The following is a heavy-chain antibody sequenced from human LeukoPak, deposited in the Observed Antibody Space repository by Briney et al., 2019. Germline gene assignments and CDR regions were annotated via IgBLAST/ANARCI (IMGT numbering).Heavy chain of an antibody. CDR1: GGTFSSYA. D-gene: IGHD3-3*01. V-gene: IGHV1-69*05. CDR2: IIPIFGTA. Sequence: SVKVSCKASGGTFSSYAISWVRQAPGQGLEWMGGIIPIFGTANYAQKFQGRVTITTDESTSTAYMELSSLRSEDTAVYYCARDQGFLEWLFSPWFDPWGQGTLVTVSS. CDR3: ARDQGFLEWLFSPWFDP. J-gene: IGHJ5*02.